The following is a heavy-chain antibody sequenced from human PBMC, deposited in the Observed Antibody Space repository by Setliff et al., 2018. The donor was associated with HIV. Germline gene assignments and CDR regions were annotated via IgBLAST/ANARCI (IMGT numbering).Heavy chain of an antibody. Sequence: SVKVSCKASGYTFTSYAISWVRQAPGQGLEWMGGIIPIFGPTNYAQKFQGRVTITADESTTTAYMELSSLRSEDTAVYYCARDCRELYTGPVAYYYGMDVWGQGTTVTVS. CDR3: ARDCRELYTGPVAYYYGMDV. CDR1: GYTFTSYA. CDR2: IIPIFGPT. D-gene: IGHD3-3*01. J-gene: IGHJ6*02. V-gene: IGHV1-69*13.